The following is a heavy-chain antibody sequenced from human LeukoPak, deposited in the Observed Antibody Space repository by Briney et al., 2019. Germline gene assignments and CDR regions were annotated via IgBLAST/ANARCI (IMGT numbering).Heavy chain of an antibody. CDR2: IYYSGTT. CDR3: AKDSGGGAFDI. Sequence: PSETLSLTCTVSGGSISTYYWIWIRQPPGKGLEWIGYIYYSGTTNYNPSLTSRVTISVDTSMNQFSLRLSSVTAADTAVYYCAKDSGGGAFDIWGQGTMVTVSS. CDR1: GGSISTYY. J-gene: IGHJ3*02. D-gene: IGHD1-26*01. V-gene: IGHV4-59*01.